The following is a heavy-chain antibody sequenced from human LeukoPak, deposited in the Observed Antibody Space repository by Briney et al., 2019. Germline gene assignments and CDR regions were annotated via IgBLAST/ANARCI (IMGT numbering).Heavy chain of an antibody. D-gene: IGHD3-10*01. Sequence: ASVEVSCKASGDTFTSYAISWVRQAPGQGLEWMGWISAYNGNTNYAQKLQGRVTLTTDTSTSTAYMELRSLRSDDTAVYYCARRRGGSYYFDCGGQGTLVTVSS. J-gene: IGHJ4*02. CDR1: GDTFTSYA. CDR2: ISAYNGNT. V-gene: IGHV1-18*01. CDR3: ARRRGGSYYFDC.